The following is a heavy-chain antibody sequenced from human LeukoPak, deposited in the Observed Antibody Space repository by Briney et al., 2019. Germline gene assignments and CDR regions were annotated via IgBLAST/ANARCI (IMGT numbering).Heavy chain of an antibody. V-gene: IGHV4-59*08. D-gene: IGHD6-6*01. CDR2: IYYSGST. CDR3: ARHRAARPPYYYYYYMDV. CDR1: GGSISSYY. J-gene: IGHJ6*03. Sequence: SETLSLTCTVSGGSISSYYWSWIRQPPGKGLEWIGYIYYSGSTNYNPSLKSRVTISVDTSKNQFSLKLSSVTAADTAVYYCARHRAARPPYYYYYYMDVWGKGTTVTVSS.